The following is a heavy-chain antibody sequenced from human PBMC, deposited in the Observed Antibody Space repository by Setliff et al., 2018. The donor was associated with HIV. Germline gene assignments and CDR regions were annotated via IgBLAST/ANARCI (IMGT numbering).Heavy chain of an antibody. CDR1: GFTFSNTW. J-gene: IGHJ4*02. Sequence: GGPLRLSCAASGFTFSNTWMTWVRQAPGKGLEWVGRITSNTDGATTDYAAPVKGRFTISRDDSKNTLYLQMNSLKTEDTAVYYCTTEATCGEFQNWGQGTLVTVSS. V-gene: IGHV3-15*01. CDR2: ITSNTDGATT. D-gene: IGHD3-10*01. CDR3: TTEATCGEFQN.